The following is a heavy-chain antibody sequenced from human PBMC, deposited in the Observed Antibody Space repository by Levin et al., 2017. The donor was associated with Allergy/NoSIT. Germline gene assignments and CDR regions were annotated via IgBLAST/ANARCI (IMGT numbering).Heavy chain of an antibody. J-gene: IGHJ5*02. CDR3: ARRADTSGSDNWFDP. V-gene: IGHV2-5*02. CDR1: GFSLSTTEVG. Sequence: SGPTLVKPTQTLTLTCTFSGFSLSTTEVGVAWIRQPPGKALEWLALIYWDDDKRYSPSLKSRLTITKETSKNQVVLTMTNMDPVDTATYYCARRADTSGSDNWFDPWGQGTLVTVSS. D-gene: IGHD5-12*01. CDR2: IYWDDDK.